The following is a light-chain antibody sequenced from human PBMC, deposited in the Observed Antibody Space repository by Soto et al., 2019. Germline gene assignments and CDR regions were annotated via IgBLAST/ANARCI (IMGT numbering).Light chain of an antibody. CDR3: SSYATSSSYV. Sequence: QSVLTQPASVSGSPGQSITISCTGTSSDVGGFNYVSWYQQHPGKAPKLLIFDVYSRPSGFSNRFSGSKSGNTASLTISGLQAEDQADYYCSSYATSSSYVFGAGTKVTLL. CDR1: SSDVGGFNY. CDR2: DVY. J-gene: IGLJ1*01. V-gene: IGLV2-14*01.